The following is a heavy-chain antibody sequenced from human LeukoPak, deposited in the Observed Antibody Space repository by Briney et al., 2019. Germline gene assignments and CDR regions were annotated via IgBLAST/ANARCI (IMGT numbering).Heavy chain of an antibody. CDR2: INHSGGT. D-gene: IGHD2-2*01. CDR1: GGSFSGYY. CDR3: ARDAMGYCSSTSCYFGMDV. J-gene: IGHJ6*04. V-gene: IGHV4-34*01. Sequence: SETLSLTCAVYGGSFSGYYCSWIRQPPGKGLEWIGEINHSGGTNYNPSLKSRVTISVDTSKNQFSLKLSSVTAADTAVYYCARDAMGYCSSTSCYFGMDVWGKGTTVTISS.